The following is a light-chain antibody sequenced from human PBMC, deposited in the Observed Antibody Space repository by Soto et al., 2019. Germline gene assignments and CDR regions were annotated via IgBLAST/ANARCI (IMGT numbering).Light chain of an antibody. Sequence: SYELTQPPSVSVSPGQTASITCSGDKLGDKYACWYQQKPGQSPILVIYQDNKRPSGIPERFSGSSSGNTATLTISGTQAMDEADYYCQTWDSNTVIFGGGTKLTVL. V-gene: IGLV3-1*01. J-gene: IGLJ2*01. CDR2: QDN. CDR1: KLGDKY. CDR3: QTWDSNTVI.